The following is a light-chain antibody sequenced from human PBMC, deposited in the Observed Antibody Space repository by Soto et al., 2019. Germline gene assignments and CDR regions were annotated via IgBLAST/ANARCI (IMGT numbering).Light chain of an antibody. CDR1: ESVGPN. J-gene: IGKJ1*01. Sequence: EIVMTQSPATLSVSPGERASLSCRASESVGPNLAWYQQKLGQPPRLLIYGASTRATGIPARFSGSGSGTEFTLTISSLQSEDFAVYYCQQYSNWPPWTFGQGTKVEIK. CDR3: QQYSNWPPWT. CDR2: GAS. V-gene: IGKV3-15*01.